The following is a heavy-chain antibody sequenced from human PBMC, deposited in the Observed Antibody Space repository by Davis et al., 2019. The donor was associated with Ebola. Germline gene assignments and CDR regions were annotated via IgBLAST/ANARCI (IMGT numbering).Heavy chain of an antibody. CDR2: ITVDGGEQ. D-gene: IGHD3/OR15-3a*01. J-gene: IGHJ6*02. Sequence: GGSLRLSCAASGFIFSNYWMSWVRQAPGKGPEGVAIITVDGGEQYYVDSWKGRFTISRDNAKNSLFLQMNSLRAEDTALYYCASGDGRGRSYDMDVWGQGTTVTVSS. V-gene: IGHV3-7*03. CDR3: ASGDGRGRSYDMDV. CDR1: GFIFSNYW.